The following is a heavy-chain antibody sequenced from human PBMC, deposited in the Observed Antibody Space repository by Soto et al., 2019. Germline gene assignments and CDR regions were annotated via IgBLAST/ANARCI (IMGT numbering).Heavy chain of an antibody. CDR3: ARSSGGNFGIIIEGTNWFAP. J-gene: IGHJ5*02. V-gene: IGHV1-18*01. CDR1: GYTFTSYG. D-gene: IGHD1-26*01. Sequence: GASVKVSCKASGYTFTSYGISWVRKAPGQGLEWMGVINPHGGSTAYAQKFKGRVTLTRDTSASTVYMEVSSLTSEDTAMYYCARSSGGNFGIIIEGTNWFAPWGQGTLVTV. CDR2: INPHGGST.